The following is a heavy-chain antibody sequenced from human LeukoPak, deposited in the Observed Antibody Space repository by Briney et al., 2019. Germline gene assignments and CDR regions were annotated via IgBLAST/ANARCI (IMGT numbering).Heavy chain of an antibody. CDR2: ISSSSSYI. CDR1: GFTFSSYS. V-gene: IGHV3-21*01. J-gene: IGHJ4*02. CDR3: ARNKASVHYYYDGSGYPIDY. Sequence: GGSLRLSCAASGFTFSSYSMNWVRQAPGKGLEWVSSISSSSSYIYYADSVKGRFTISRDNAENSLYLQMNSLRAEDTAVYYCARNKASVHYYYDGSGYPIDYWGQGTLVTVSS. D-gene: IGHD3-22*01.